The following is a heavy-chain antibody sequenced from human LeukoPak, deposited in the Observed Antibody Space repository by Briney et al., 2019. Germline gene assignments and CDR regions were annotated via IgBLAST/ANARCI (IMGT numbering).Heavy chain of an antibody. CDR1: GFTFDDYA. Sequence: GRSLRLSCAASGFTFDDYAMHWVRQAPGKGLEWVSGISWNSGSIGYADSVKGRFTISRDNAKNSLYLQMNSPRAEDTALYYCAKDPERYYYYGMDVWGQGTTVTVSS. J-gene: IGHJ6*02. CDR2: ISWNSGSI. CDR3: AKDPERYYYYGMDV. D-gene: IGHD1-1*01. V-gene: IGHV3-9*01.